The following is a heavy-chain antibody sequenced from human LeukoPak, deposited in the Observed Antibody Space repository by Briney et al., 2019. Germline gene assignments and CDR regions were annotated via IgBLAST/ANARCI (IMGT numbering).Heavy chain of an antibody. CDR1: GFTFSSYW. J-gene: IGHJ4*02. CDR2: IKYDGSEK. V-gene: IGHV3-7*01. Sequence: GGSLRLSCAASGFTFSSYWMSWVRQAPGKGLEWVANIKYDGSEKYYVDSVKGRFTISRDNAKNSLYLQMNSLRAEDTAVYYCARPYCSGRSCFSPHDYWGQGTLVTVSS. D-gene: IGHD2-15*01. CDR3: ARPYCSGRSCFSPHDY.